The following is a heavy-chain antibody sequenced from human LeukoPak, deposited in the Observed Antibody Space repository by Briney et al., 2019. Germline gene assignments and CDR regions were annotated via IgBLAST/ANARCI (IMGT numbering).Heavy chain of an antibody. J-gene: IGHJ3*02. CDR2: IYPGDSDT. CDR3: AVPFNDYGDYGSAFDI. CDR1: GYSFTSYW. V-gene: IGHV5-51*01. D-gene: IGHD4-17*01. Sequence: GESLKISCKGSGYSFTSYWIGWVRQLPGKGLEWMGIIYPGDSDTRYSPSFQGQVTISADKSISTAYLQWSSLKASDTAMYYCAVPFNDYGDYGSAFDIWGQGTMVTVSS.